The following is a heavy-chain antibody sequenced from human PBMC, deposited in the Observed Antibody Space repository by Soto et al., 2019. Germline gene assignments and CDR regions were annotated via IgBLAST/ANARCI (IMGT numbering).Heavy chain of an antibody. CDR2: ISYDGSNK. V-gene: IGHV3-30*03. J-gene: IGHJ6*02. D-gene: IGHD6-19*01. CDR3: ATLQSSGWLRSYYYYGMDV. Sequence: PGGSLXLSCAASEFTFSSYCMHWVRQAPGKGLEWVAVISYDGSNKYYADSVKGRFTISRDNSKNTLYLQMNSLRAEDTAVYYCATLQSSGWLRSYYYYGMDVWGQGTTVTVSS. CDR1: EFTFSSYC.